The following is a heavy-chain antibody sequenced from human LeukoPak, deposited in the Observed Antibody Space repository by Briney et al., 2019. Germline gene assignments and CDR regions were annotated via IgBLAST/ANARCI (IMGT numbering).Heavy chain of an antibody. J-gene: IGHJ4*02. V-gene: IGHV3-11*06. CDR1: GFSFTDYY. CDR2: INSYSNYT. D-gene: IGHD3-22*01. Sequence: GGSLRLSCAASGFSFTDYYMSWSRQAPGKGLESVSFINSYSNYTNYADSVKGRFSISRDNAKSSLYLQMNSLRAEDTAVSYCATHYYDSRGYDVGYYFDYWGQGTLVTVSS. CDR3: ATHYYDSRGYDVGYYFDY.